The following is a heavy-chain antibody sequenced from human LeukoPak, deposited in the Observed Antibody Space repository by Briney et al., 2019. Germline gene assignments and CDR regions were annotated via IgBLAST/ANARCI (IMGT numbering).Heavy chain of an antibody. V-gene: IGHV4-31*03. CDR1: GGSISSSSYY. J-gene: IGHJ4*02. CDR3: ARGRLREAFGY. CDR2: IRYSGST. Sequence: PSETLSLTCTVSGGSISSSSYYWGWIRQLPGKAPEWIGYIRYSGSTYYNPSLKSRLTISIDTSNNQFSLNLTSVTAADTAVYYCARGRLREAFGYWGQGTLVTVSS.